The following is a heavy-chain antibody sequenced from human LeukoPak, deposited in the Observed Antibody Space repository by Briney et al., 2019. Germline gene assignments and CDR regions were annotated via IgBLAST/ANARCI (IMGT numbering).Heavy chain of an antibody. D-gene: IGHD5-18*01. CDR3: AKRIQSAMATGY. CDR1: GFTFSSYA. CDR2: INGSGGST. V-gene: IGHV3-23*01. J-gene: IGHJ4*02. Sequence: GGSLRLSCAASGFTFSSYAMSWVRQAPGKGLEWVSDINGSGGSTYYADSVKGRFTISRDNSKNTLYLQMNSLRAEDTAVYYCAKRIQSAMATGYWGQGALVTVSS.